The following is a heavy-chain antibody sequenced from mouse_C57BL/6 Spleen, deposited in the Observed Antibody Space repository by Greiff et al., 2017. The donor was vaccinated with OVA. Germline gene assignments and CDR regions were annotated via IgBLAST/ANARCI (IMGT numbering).Heavy chain of an antibody. CDR3: ARGRITTALDY. J-gene: IGHJ2*01. Sequence: QVQLKQPGAELVMPGASVKLSCKASGYTFTSYWMHWVKQRPGQGLEWIGEIDPSDSYTNYNQKFKGKSTLTVDKSSSTAYMQLSSLTSEDSAVYYCARGRITTALDYWGQGTTLTVSS. D-gene: IGHD1-2*01. CDR2: IDPSDSYT. V-gene: IGHV1-69*01. CDR1: GYTFTSYW.